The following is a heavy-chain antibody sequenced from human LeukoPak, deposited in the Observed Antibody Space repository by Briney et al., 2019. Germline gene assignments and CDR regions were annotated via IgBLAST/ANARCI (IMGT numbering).Heavy chain of an antibody. J-gene: IGHJ6*03. CDR3: AALGYCSGGSCYSGWFYMDV. CDR2: ISSSSTI. V-gene: IGHV3-48*01. D-gene: IGHD2-15*01. CDR1: GFTFSSYW. Sequence: PGGSLRLSCAASGFTFSSYWMTWVRQAPGKGLEWVSYISSSSTIYYADSVKGRFTISRDNAKNSLYLQMNSLRAEDTAVYYCAALGYCSGGSCYSGWFYMDVWGKGTTVTVSS.